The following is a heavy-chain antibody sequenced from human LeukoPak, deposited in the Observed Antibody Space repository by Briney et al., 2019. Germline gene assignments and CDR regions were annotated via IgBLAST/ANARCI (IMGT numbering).Heavy chain of an antibody. J-gene: IGHJ4*02. CDR2: IKQDGSEK. CDR3: ARVPPRGPGYWSRNPAYYFDY. V-gene: IGHV3-7*01. Sequence: PGGSLRLSCAASGFTFSSYWMSWVRQAPGKGLEWVANIKQDGSEKYYVDSVKGRFTISRDNAKNSLYLQMNSLRAEDTAVYYCARVPPRGPGYWSRNPAYYFDYWGQGTLVTVSS. D-gene: IGHD1-14*01. CDR1: GFTFSSYW.